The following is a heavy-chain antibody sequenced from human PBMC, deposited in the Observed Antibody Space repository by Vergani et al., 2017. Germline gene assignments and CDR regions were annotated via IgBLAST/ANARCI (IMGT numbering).Heavy chain of an antibody. Sequence: QVTLRESGPALVKPTQTLTLTCTFSGFSLSTSGMCVSWIRQPPGKALEWLALIDWDDDKYYSTSLKTRLTISKDTSKNQVVLTMTNMDPVDTATYYCAHSRMNSIRITFGGVIGAFDYWGQGTLVTVSS. CDR1: GFSLSTSGMC. CDR2: IDWDDDK. V-gene: IGHV2-70*01. J-gene: IGHJ4*02. D-gene: IGHD3-16*02. CDR3: AHSRMNSIRITFGGVIGAFDY.